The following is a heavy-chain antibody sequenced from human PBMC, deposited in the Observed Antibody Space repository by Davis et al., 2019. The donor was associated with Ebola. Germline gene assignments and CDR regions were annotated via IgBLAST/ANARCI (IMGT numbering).Heavy chain of an antibody. V-gene: IGHV1-2*06. Sequence: ASVKVSCKASGYTFTGYYMHWVRQAPGQGLEWMGRINPNSGGTNYAQKFQGRVTMTRDTSISTAYMELSRLRSDDTAVYYCARVPVRLELRSLGYWGQGTLVTVSS. CDR1: GYTFTGYY. CDR2: INPNSGGT. J-gene: IGHJ4*02. CDR3: ARVPVRLELRSLGY. D-gene: IGHD1-7*01.